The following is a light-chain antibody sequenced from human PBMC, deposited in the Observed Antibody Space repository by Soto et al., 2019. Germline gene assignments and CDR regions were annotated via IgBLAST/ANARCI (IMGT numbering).Light chain of an antibody. CDR1: QSISIW. J-gene: IGKJ1*01. CDR3: QQYNSWT. V-gene: IGKV1-5*03. Sequence: DIQMTQSPSTVSASIGDRVTITCRASQSISIWMAWYQQKPGKAPKLLIYEASRLESGVPSRFSGSGSVTEFTLTISSLQPDDFATYYCQQYNSWTFGQGTKVEIK. CDR2: EAS.